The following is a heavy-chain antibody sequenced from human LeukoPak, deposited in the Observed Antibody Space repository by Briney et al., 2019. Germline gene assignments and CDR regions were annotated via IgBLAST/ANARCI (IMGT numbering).Heavy chain of an antibody. CDR1: GFTFSGYA. CDR3: AKGGRSSSWDYYYYMDV. V-gene: IGHV3-23*01. D-gene: IGHD6-13*01. J-gene: IGHJ6*03. CDR2: ISGSGGST. Sequence: GGSLRLSCAASGFTFSGYAMSWVRQAPGKGLEWVSAISGSGGSTYYADSVKGRFTISRDNSKNTLYLQMNSLRAEDTAVYYCAKGGRSSSWDYYYYMDVWGKGTTVTVSS.